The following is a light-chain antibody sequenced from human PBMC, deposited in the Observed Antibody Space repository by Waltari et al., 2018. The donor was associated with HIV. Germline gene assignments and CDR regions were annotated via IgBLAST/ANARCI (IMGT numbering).Light chain of an antibody. CDR1: SSNIGAGYD. CDR2: GNS. CDR3: QSYDSSLSGGDVV. J-gene: IGLJ2*01. V-gene: IGLV1-40*01. Sequence: QSVLTQPPSVSGAPGQRVTISCTGSSSNIGAGYDVHWYQHLPGTAPKLLIYGNSNRPSGVPDRFSGSNSGPSASLAITGLQAEDEADYYCQSYDSSLSGGDVVFGGGTKLTVL.